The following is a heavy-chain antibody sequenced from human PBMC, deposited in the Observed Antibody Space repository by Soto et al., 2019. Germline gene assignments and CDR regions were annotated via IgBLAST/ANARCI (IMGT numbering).Heavy chain of an antibody. CDR3: ARGGGYYDSSGYYLSPY. CDR1: GYTFTSYD. Sequence: QVQLVQSGAEVKKHGASVKVSCKASGYTFTSYDINWVRQATGQGLEWMGWMNPNSGNTGYAQKFQGRVTMTSNTSISTAYMELSSLRSEDTAVYYCARGGGYYDSSGYYLSPYCGQGTLVTVSS. J-gene: IGHJ4*02. CDR2: MNPNSGNT. D-gene: IGHD3-22*01. V-gene: IGHV1-8*01.